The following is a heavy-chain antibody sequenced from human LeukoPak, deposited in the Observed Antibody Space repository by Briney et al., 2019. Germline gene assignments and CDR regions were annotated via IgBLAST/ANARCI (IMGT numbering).Heavy chain of an antibody. J-gene: IGHJ5*02. CDR3: ARDLGYYGSGSYYKIGWFDP. CDR1: GGSISSSSYY. V-gene: IGHV4-39*07. Sequence: SETLSLTCTVSGGSISSSSYYWGWIRQPPGKGLEWIGSIYYSGSTYYNPSLKSRVTISVDTSKNQFSLKLSSVTAADTAVYYCARDLGYYGSGSYYKIGWFDPWGQGTLVTVSS. CDR2: IYYSGST. D-gene: IGHD3-10*01.